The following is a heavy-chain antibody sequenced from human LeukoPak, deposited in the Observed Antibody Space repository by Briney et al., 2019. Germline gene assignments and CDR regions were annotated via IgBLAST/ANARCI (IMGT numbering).Heavy chain of an antibody. D-gene: IGHD3-3*01. V-gene: IGHV4-39*01. CDR3: ARHGYYDHRGWFDP. Sequence: PSETLSLTCTVSGGSISSSSYYWGWIRQPPGKGLEWIGRIYYSGSTYYNPSLKSRVTISVDTSKNQFSLKLSSVTAADTAVYYCARHGYYDHRGWFDPWGQGTLVTVSS. CDR2: IYYSGST. J-gene: IGHJ5*02. CDR1: GGSISSSSYY.